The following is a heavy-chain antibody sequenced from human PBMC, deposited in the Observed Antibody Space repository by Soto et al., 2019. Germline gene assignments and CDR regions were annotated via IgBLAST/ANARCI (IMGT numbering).Heavy chain of an antibody. CDR3: ASSGIVGREVNTWFDP. CDR2: ISYRGST. D-gene: IGHD3-22*01. CDR1: AGSITTSY. V-gene: IGHV4-59*01. Sequence: SETLSLTCTVSAGSITTSYWSWIRQPLGKALEWIGYISYRGSTNYNPSLKSRHTISIDTSKSQISLKLTSMTTADTAVYYCASSGIVGREVNTWFDPWGQGTLVTVSS. J-gene: IGHJ5*02.